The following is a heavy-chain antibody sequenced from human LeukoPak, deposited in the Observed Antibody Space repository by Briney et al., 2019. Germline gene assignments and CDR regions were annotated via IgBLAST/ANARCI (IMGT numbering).Heavy chain of an antibody. CDR2: ISYDGSNK. V-gene: IGHV3-30*04. CDR3: ANTRGYGYYFNY. D-gene: IGHD2-15*01. CDR1: GFIFSSYA. J-gene: IGHJ4*02. Sequence: GRSLRLSCAASGFIFSSYAIHWVRQAPGKGLEWVAVISYDGSNKYYADSVKGRFTTSRDNSKNTLYLQVNSLRAEDTAVYYCANTRGYGYYFNYWGQGTLVTVSS.